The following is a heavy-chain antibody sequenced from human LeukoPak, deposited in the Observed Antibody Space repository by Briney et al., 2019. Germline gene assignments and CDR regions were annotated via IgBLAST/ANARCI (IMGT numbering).Heavy chain of an antibody. CDR3: ARPTPGYSSGWYDY. CDR2: IYYSGST. D-gene: IGHD6-19*01. J-gene: IGHJ4*02. V-gene: IGHV4-39*01. Sequence: SETLSLTCTVSGGSISSSSYYWGWIRQPPGKGLEWIGSIYYSGSTYYNPSLKSRVTISVDTSKNQFSLKLSSVTAADTAFYYCARPTPGYSSGWYDYWGQGTLVTVSS. CDR1: GGSISSSSYY.